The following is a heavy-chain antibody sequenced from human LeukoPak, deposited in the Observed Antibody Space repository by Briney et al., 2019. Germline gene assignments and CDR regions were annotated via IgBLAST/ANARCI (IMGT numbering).Heavy chain of an antibody. CDR3: ARDRDIVVVPAAIEHAFDI. J-gene: IGHJ3*02. D-gene: IGHD2-2*02. Sequence: SETLSLTCTVSGGSISSCYWSWLRQPAGKGLEWIGRIYTSGSTNYNPSLKSRVTMSVDTSKNQFSLKLSSVTAADTAVYYCARDRDIVVVPAAIEHAFDIWGQGAMVTVSS. CDR1: GGSISSCY. V-gene: IGHV4-4*07. CDR2: IYTSGST.